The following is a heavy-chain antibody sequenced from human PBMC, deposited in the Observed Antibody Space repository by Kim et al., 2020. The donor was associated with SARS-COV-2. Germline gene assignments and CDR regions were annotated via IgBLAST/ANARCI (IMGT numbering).Heavy chain of an antibody. CDR2: ISSSGSTI. V-gene: IGHV3-48*03. J-gene: IGHJ4*02. D-gene: IGHD6-19*01. CDR1: GFTFSSYE. CDR3: ARVRGSGWYSFDY. Sequence: GGSLRLSCAASGFTFSSYEMNWVRQAPGKGLEWVSYISSSGSTIYYADSVKGRFTISRDNAKNSLYLQMNSLRAEDTAVYYCARVRGSGWYSFDYWGQGTLVTVSS.